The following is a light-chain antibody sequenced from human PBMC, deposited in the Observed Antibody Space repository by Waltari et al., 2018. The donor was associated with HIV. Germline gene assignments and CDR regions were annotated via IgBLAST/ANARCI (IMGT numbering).Light chain of an antibody. V-gene: IGLV3-21*04. CDR2: YAS. Sequence: SYVLTQPPSVSVAPGKTARITCGGNNIGSKSVHWYQQKPGQAPVLVIYYASDRPSGIPERFSGSNSANTATLTISRVEAGDEADYYCQVWDSSSDHYVFGTGTKVTVL. CDR3: QVWDSSSDHYV. J-gene: IGLJ1*01. CDR1: NIGSKS.